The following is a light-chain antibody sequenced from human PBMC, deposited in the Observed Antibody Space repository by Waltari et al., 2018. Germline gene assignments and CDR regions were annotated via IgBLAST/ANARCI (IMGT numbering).Light chain of an antibody. V-gene: IGLV1-51*01. J-gene: IGLJ2*01. CDR3: GTWDSSLSDVV. CDR2: EHD. Sequence: QSVLTQPPSVSAAPGQKVTISCSGSNSNIGNKDVSWYQQFPGTAPKLLIYEHDKQPAGIPGRFSGSKSGTSATLGITGLQTGDEADYYCGTWDSSLSDVVFGGGTKLTVL. CDR1: NSNIGNKD.